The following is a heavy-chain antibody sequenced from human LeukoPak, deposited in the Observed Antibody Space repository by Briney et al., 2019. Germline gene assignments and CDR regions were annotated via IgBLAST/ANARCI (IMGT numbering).Heavy chain of an antibody. Sequence: SETLSLTCAVYGGSFSGYYWSWIRQPPGKGLEWIGEINHSGSTNYNPSLKSRVTISVDTSKNQFSLKLSSVTAADTAVYYCARHTRIAAAGTSFDYWGQGTLVTVSS. CDR3: ARHTRIAAAGTSFDY. V-gene: IGHV4-34*01. D-gene: IGHD6-13*01. CDR2: INHSGST. CDR1: GGSFSGYY. J-gene: IGHJ4*02.